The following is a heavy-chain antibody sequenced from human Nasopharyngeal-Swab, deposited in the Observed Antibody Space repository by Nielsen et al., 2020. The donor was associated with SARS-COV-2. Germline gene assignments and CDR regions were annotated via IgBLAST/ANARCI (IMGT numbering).Heavy chain of an antibody. J-gene: IGHJ4*02. Sequence: ASVKVSCKASGYTFTSYAMNWVRQAPGQGLEWMGWINTNTGNPTYAQGFTGRFAFSLDTSVSTAYLQISSLKAEDTAVYYCARDERAYYSNYIGYWGQGTLVTVSS. CDR2: INTNTGNP. V-gene: IGHV7-4-1*02. CDR1: GYTFTSYA. D-gene: IGHD4-11*01. CDR3: ARDERAYYSNYIGY.